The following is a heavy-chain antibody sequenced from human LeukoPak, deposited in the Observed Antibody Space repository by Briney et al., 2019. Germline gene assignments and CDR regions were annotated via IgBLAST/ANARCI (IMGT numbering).Heavy chain of an antibody. CDR1: GGSISSYY. CDR2: IYYSGST. Sequence: SETLSLTCTVSGGSISSYYWSWIRQPPGKGLERIGYIYYSGSTNYNPSLKSRVTISVDTSKNQFSLKLSSVTAADTAVYYCAGVFLKSNWFDPWGQGTLVTVSS. J-gene: IGHJ5*02. D-gene: IGHD2/OR15-2a*01. V-gene: IGHV4-59*01. CDR3: AGVFLKSNWFDP.